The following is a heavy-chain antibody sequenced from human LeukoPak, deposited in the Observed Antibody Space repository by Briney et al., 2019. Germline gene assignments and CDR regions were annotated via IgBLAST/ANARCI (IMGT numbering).Heavy chain of an antibody. J-gene: IGHJ4*02. V-gene: IGHV3-21*04. Sequence: GGSLRLSCAPSGFTFSSYSINWVRKAPGRGLDWASPFSSSSSYIYYADSVKGRFTISRDNSKNTLYLQMNSLRAEDTAVYYCAKESDSTTVTASPFDYWGQGTLVTVSS. D-gene: IGHD4-17*01. CDR3: AKESDSTTVTASPFDY. CDR1: GFTFSSYS. CDR2: FSSSSSYI.